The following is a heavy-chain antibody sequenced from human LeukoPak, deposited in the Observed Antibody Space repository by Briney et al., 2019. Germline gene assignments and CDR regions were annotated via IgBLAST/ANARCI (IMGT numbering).Heavy chain of an antibody. CDR3: AKGELRYYGSGSYVGDY. CDR2: ISGSGGST. V-gene: IGHV3-23*01. Sequence: GGSLRLSCAASGFTFSNAWMSWVRQAPGKGLEWVSAISGSGGSTYYADSVKGRFTISRDNSKNTLYLQMNSLRAEDTAVYYCAKGELRYYGSGSYVGDYWGQGTLVTVSS. J-gene: IGHJ4*02. CDR1: GFTFSNAW. D-gene: IGHD3-10*01.